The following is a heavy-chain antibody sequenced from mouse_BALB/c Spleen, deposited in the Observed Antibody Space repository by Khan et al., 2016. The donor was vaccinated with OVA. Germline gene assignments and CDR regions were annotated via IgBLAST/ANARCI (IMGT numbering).Heavy chain of an antibody. CDR1: GFSITSDYA. Sequence: EVQLQESGPGLVKPSQSLSLTCTVTGFSITSDYAWNWIRQFPANKLDWMGYINYSGTTSYHPSLKSRISITRDISKNQFFLQLNSVTAEDTATYYCARGRSYWGQGTLVTVSA. J-gene: IGHJ3*01. CDR3: ARGRSY. CDR2: INYSGTT. V-gene: IGHV3-2*02.